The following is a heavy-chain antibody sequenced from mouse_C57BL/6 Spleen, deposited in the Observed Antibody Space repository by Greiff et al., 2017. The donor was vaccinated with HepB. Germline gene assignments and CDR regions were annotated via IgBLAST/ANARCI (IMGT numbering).Heavy chain of an antibody. V-gene: IGHV5-17*01. CDR1: GFTFSDYG. CDR2: ISSGSSTI. J-gene: IGHJ1*03. Sequence: DVQLVESGGGLVKPGGSLKLSCAASGFTFSDYGMHWVRQAPEKGLEWVAYISSGSSTIYYADTVKGRFTSSRDNAKNTLFLQMTSLRSEDTAMYYCARDYGSRRGYFDVWGTGTTVTVSS. D-gene: IGHD1-1*01. CDR3: ARDYGSRRGYFDV.